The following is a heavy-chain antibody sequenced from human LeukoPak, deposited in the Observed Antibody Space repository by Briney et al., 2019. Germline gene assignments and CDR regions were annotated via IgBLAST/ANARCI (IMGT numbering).Heavy chain of an antibody. Sequence: PGGSLRLSCAASGFTVSSNYMSWVRQAPGKGLEWVANIKQDGSEEYYMDSAKGRFTISRDNAKNSLYLQMNSLRAEDTAVYYCARDLGTGRPHDYWGQGTLVTVSS. V-gene: IGHV3-7*01. CDR3: ARDLGTGRPHDY. J-gene: IGHJ4*02. D-gene: IGHD3/OR15-3a*01. CDR2: IKQDGSEE. CDR1: GFTVSSNY.